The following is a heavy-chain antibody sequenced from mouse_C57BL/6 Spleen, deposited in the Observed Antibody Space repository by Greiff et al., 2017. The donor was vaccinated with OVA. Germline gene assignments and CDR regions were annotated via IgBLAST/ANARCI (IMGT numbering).Heavy chain of an antibody. CDR1: GYTFTDYY. Sequence: EVQLQQSGPELVKPGASVKISCKASGYTFTDYYMNWVKQSHGKSLEWIGDINPNNGGTSYNQKFKGKATLTVDKSSSTAYMELRSLTSEDSAVYYCADSNYAMDYWGQGTSVTVSS. J-gene: IGHJ4*01. CDR2: INPNNGGT. CDR3: ADSNYAMDY. V-gene: IGHV1-26*01. D-gene: IGHD2-5*01.